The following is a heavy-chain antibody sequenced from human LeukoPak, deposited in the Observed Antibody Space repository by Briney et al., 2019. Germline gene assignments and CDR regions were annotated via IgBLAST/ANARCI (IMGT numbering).Heavy chain of an antibody. CDR3: AREVAVAEVDY. D-gene: IGHD6-19*01. CDR1: GFTFSSYS. CDR2: ISSSSSTI. J-gene: IGHJ4*02. V-gene: IGHV3-48*01. Sequence: PGGSLRLSCAASGFTFSSYSMNWVRQAPGKGLEWVSYISSSSSTIYYADSVKGRFTISRDNAKNSLYLQMNSLRAEDTAVYYCAREVAVAEVDYWGQGTLVTVSS.